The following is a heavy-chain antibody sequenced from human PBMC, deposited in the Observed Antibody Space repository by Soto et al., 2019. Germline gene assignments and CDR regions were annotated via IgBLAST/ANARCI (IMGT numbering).Heavy chain of an antibody. V-gene: IGHV3-15*01. CDR3: TTGITMIVVVPGY. Sequence: LRLSCAASGFTFSNAWMSWVRQAPGKGLEWVGRIKSKTDGGTTDYAAPVKGRFTISRDDSKNTLYLQMNSLKTEDTAVYYCTTGITMIVVVPGYWGQGTLVTVSS. J-gene: IGHJ4*02. CDR2: IKSKTDGGTT. D-gene: IGHD3-22*01. CDR1: GFTFSNAW.